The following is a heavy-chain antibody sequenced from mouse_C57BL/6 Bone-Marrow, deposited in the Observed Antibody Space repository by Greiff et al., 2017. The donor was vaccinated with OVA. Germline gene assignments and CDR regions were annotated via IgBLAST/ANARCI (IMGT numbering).Heavy chain of an antibody. CDR3: VRSPYVGGGMDY. CDR1: GYSFTVYY. Sequence: EVKLVESGPELVKPGASVKISCKASGYSFTVYYIHWVKQSHVKSLEWIGRINPYNGASSYNQNFKDKASLTVDKSSSTAYMELHSLTSGDSAVYYCVRSPYVGGGMDYWGQGTSVTVSS. CDR2: INPYNGAS. D-gene: IGHD1-1*01. V-gene: IGHV1-31*01. J-gene: IGHJ4*01.